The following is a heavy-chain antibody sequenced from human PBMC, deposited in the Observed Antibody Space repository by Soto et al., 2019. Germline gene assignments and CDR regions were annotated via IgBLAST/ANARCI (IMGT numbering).Heavy chain of an antibody. V-gene: IGHV1-2*04. J-gene: IGHJ6*02. CDR2: INPNSGGT. D-gene: IGHD2-2*01. CDR3: ARELMTDIVVLPAALGPYYYGMYV. CDR1: GYTFTGYY. Sequence: ASVKVSCKASGYTFTGYYMHWVRQAPGQGLEWMGWINPNSGGTNYAQKFQGWVTMTRDTSISTAYMELSRLRSDDTAVYYCARELMTDIVVLPAALGPYYYGMYVCGQGTTVTVSS.